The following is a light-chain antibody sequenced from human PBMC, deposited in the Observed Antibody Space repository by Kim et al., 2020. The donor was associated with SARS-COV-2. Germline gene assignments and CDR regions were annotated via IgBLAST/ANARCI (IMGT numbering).Light chain of an antibody. CDR3: VRVLPAPLS. CDR2: FGS. V-gene: IGKV2-28*01. CDR1: QSLQHSNGDIF. J-gene: IGKJ2*01. Sequence: DMVMTQFPLSLPVSAGEPASISCRSAQSLQHSNGDIFLVLYVLKQGQSPQPLIFFGSNRASGVPDRFSGGASGTDFILKLSRVKPRDVGIYCCVRVLPAPLSLGQGTKLEI.